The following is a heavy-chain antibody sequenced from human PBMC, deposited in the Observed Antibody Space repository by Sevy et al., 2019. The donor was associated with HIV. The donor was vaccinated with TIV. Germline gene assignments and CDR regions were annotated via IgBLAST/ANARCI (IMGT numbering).Heavy chain of an antibody. CDR2: IRYDGSNK. CDR1: GFSFSSYD. V-gene: IGHV3-33*01. J-gene: IGHJ6*02. D-gene: IGHD5-18*01. Sequence: GGSLRLSCAASGFSFSSYDMHWVRQAPGMGLEWVAVIRYDGSNKHYGDSVKGRFTISRDNSKNALYLQMSSLRAEDTAVYYCAREKVDTSMIFAEYYGMDVWGQGTTVTVSS. CDR3: AREKVDTSMIFAEYYGMDV.